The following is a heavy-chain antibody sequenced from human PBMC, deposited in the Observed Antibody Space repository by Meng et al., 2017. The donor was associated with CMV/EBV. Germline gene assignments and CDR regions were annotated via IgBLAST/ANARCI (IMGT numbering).Heavy chain of an antibody. V-gene: IGHV3-30-3*01. CDR3: AREMDEYSSSIHGVYYYYGMDV. CDR1: GFTFSSYA. J-gene: IGHJ6*02. Sequence: GGSLRLSCAASGFTFSSYAMHWVRQAPGKGLEWVAVISYDGSNKYYADSVKGRFTISRDNSKNTLYLQMNSLRAEDTAVYYCAREMDEYSSSIHGVYYYYGMDVWGQGTTVTVSS. D-gene: IGHD6-6*01. CDR2: ISYDGSNK.